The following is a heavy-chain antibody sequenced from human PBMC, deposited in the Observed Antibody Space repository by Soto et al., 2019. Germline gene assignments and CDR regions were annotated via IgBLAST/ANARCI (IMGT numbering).Heavy chain of an antibody. CDR1: GFTFSSYG. J-gene: IGHJ4*02. CDR3: AKSVLNYDFWSGYYFDY. D-gene: IGHD3-3*01. Sequence: PGGSLRLSCAASGFTFSSYGMHWVRQAPGKGLEWVAVISYDGSNKYYADSVKGRFTISRDNSKNTLYLQMNSLRAEDTAVYYCAKSVLNYDFWSGYYFDYWGQGTLVTVSS. CDR2: ISYDGSNK. V-gene: IGHV3-30*18.